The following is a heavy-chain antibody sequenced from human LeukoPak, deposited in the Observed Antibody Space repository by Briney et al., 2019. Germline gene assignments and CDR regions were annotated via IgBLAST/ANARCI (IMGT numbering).Heavy chain of an antibody. CDR1: GFSFSAYA. Sequence: PGGSLRLSCEASGFSFSAYALSWVRQAPGKGLEWVSAITGPGEGTWHADSVKGRFTTSRGNSQRTLYLQMNSLRVEDTAVYYCAKRIVGWYQIDYWGHGTLVTVSS. V-gene: IGHV3-23*01. CDR2: ITGPGEGT. J-gene: IGHJ4*01. CDR3: AKRIVGWYQIDY. D-gene: IGHD6-19*01.